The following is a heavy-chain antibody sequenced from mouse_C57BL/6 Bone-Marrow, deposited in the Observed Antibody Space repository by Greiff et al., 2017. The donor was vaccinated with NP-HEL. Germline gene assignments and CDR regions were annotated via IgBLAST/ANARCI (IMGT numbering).Heavy chain of an antibody. D-gene: IGHD2-14*01. J-gene: IGHJ3*01. CDR1: GFTFSSYA. CDR3: TRDRGDDWFAY. V-gene: IGHV5-9-1*02. CDR2: ISSGGDYI. Sequence: EVKLVESGEGLVKPGGSLKLSCAASGFTFSSYAMSWVRQTPEKRLEWVAYISSGGDYIYYADTVKGRFTISRDNARNTLYLQMSSLKSEDTAMYYCTRDRGDDWFAYWGQGTLVTVSA.